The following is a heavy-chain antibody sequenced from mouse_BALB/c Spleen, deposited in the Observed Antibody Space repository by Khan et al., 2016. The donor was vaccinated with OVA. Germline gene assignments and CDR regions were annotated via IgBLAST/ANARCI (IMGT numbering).Heavy chain of an antibody. V-gene: IGHV5-12-1*01. CDR2: ISIGGGTT. J-gene: IGHJ2*01. Sequence: EVELVESGGGLVKPGGSLKLSCAASGFAFSSYDMSWVRQTPEKRLEWVAFISIGGGTTYYPDTVTGRFNISRDNAKNTLYLQMNSIQYEDHAMVYGTIPQYYGSNYYFDDRGQGTTLTISS. CDR1: GFAFSSYD. CDR3: TIPQYYGSNYYFDD. D-gene: IGHD1-1*01.